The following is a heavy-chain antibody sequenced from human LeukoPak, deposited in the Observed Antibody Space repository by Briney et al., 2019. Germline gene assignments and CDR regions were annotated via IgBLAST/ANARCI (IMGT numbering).Heavy chain of an antibody. CDR2: IYTSGST. Sequence: SETLSLTCTVSGGSISSYYWSWIRQPAGKGLEWIGRIYTSGSTNYNPSLKSRVTMSVDTSKNQFSLKLSSVTAADTAVYYCARDRGTAMVLNWFDPWGQGTLVTVSP. CDR1: GGSISSYY. J-gene: IGHJ5*02. D-gene: IGHD5-18*01. V-gene: IGHV4-4*07. CDR3: ARDRGTAMVLNWFDP.